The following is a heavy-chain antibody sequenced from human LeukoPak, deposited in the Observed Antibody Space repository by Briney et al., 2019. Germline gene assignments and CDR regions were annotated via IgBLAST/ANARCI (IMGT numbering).Heavy chain of an antibody. CDR2: IIPIFGTA. V-gene: IGHV1-69*06. D-gene: IGHD2-2*01. CDR1: GGTFSSYA. CDR3: AWGGGHCSSTSCYAGNWFDP. Sequence: SVKVSCKASGGTFSSYAISWVRQAPGQGLEWMGGIIPIFGTANYAQKFQGRVTITADKSTSTAYMERSSLRSEDRAVYSCAWGGGHCSSTSCYAGNWFDPWGQGTLVTVSS. J-gene: IGHJ5*02.